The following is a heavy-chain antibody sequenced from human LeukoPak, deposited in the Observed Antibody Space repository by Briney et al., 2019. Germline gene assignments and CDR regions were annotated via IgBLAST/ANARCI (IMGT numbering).Heavy chain of an antibody. V-gene: IGHV3-23*01. Sequence: GGSLRLSCAASGFTFSSYVMSWVRPAPGKGLEWVSAISGSGGSTYYADFVKGRFTISRDNSKNTLYLQMNSLRAEDTAGYYCAKDWAGVATILPYYFDYWGQGTLVTVSS. CDR1: GFTFSSYV. D-gene: IGHD5-12*01. CDR2: ISGSGGST. CDR3: AKDWAGVATILPYYFDY. J-gene: IGHJ4*02.